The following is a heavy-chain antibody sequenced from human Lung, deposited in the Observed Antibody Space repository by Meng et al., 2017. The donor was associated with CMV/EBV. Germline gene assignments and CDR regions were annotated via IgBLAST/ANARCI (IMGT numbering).Heavy chain of an antibody. CDR3: ARAIIRGVPAVDYYYGMDV. J-gene: IGHJ6*02. CDR1: GGTFSSYA. CDR2: IIPILGIA. V-gene: IGHV1-69*10. Sequence: SXXVSXKASGGTFSSYAISWVRQAPGQGLEWMGGIIPILGIANYAQKFQGRVTITADKSTSTAYMELSSLRSEDTAVYYCARAIIRGVPAVDYYYGMDVWXQGTRVTVSS. D-gene: IGHD2-2*01.